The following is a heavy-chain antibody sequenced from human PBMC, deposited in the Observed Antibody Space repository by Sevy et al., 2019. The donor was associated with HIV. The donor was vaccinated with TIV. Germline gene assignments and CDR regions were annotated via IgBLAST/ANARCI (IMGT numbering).Heavy chain of an antibody. CDR2: ISSSSSYI. D-gene: IGHD2-2*01. Sequence: GGSLRLSCAVSGFTFSSYTMNWVRQAPGKGLEWVSSISSSSSYIYYADSVKGRFTISRDNAKNSLHLQMNSLRVEDTAIYYCAREGPVGFDPWGQGTLVTVSS. V-gene: IGHV3-21*01. CDR3: AREGPVGFDP. J-gene: IGHJ5*02. CDR1: GFTFSSYT.